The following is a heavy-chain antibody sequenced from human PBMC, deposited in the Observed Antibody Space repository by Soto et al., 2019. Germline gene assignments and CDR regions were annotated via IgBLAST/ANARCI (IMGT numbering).Heavy chain of an antibody. CDR3: ARDRGYRSGSFGS. Sequence: QVQLQESGPGLVKPSETLSLTCIVSGGSISGYYWSWIRQPAGKELEWIGRIYSDGTTNYNPSLKGGGIMSVDTSKKQISMKLTSVTAADTAMYYCARDRGYRSGSFGSWGQGVLVTVSS. J-gene: IGHJ5*02. D-gene: IGHD5-18*01. V-gene: IGHV4-4*07. CDR1: GGSISGYY. CDR2: IYSDGTT.